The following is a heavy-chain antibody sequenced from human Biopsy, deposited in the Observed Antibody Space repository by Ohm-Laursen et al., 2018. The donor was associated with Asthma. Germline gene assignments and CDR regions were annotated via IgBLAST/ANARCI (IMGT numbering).Heavy chain of an antibody. J-gene: IGHJ6*02. CDR2: IYHRGNT. CDR3: ARDYYDFWNRSVYTYFGMDV. Sequence: TLSLTCGVSGFSISNGGYYWTWLRQRPGKGLEWIGNIYHRGNTKYNPSLKSRLSFSVDTSKNQFSLKLSSVTAADTAIYFCARDYYDFWNRSVYTYFGMDVWGRGTTVGVSS. V-gene: IGHV4-31*11. D-gene: IGHD3-3*01. CDR1: GFSISNGGYY.